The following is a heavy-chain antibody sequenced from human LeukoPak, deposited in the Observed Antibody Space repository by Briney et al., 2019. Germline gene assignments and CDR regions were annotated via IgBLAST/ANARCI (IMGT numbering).Heavy chain of an antibody. J-gene: IGHJ6*02. V-gene: IGHV3-30*18. CDR3: AKDLRRWELHYYYGMDV. Sequence: QSGGSLRLSCAASGFTFSSYGMHWVRQAPGKGLEWVAVISYDGSNKYYADSVKGRFTISRDNSKNTLYLQMNSLRAEDTAVYYCAKDLRRWELHYYYGMDVWGQGTTVTVSS. D-gene: IGHD1-26*01. CDR1: GFTFSSYG. CDR2: ISYDGSNK.